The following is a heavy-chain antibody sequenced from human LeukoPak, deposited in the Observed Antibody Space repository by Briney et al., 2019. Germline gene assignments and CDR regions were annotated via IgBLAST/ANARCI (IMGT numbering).Heavy chain of an antibody. CDR3: ARANWGQPLYYFDY. Sequence: RGSLRLSCAASGFTVSSNYMSWVRQAPGKGLEWVSIIYSGGSTYYADSVKGRFTISRDNSKSTLYLQMNSVRAEDTAVYYCARANWGQPLYYFDYWGQGTLVTVSS. D-gene: IGHD7-27*01. CDR2: IYSGGST. J-gene: IGHJ4*02. V-gene: IGHV3-66*01. CDR1: GFTVSSNY.